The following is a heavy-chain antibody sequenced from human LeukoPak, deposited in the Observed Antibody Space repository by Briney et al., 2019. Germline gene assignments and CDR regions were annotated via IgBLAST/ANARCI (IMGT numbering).Heavy chain of an antibody. J-gene: IGHJ3*02. CDR1: GFTFSSYA. V-gene: IGHV3-30-3*01. D-gene: IGHD3-22*01. Sequence: GGSLRLSCAASGFTFSSYAMHWVRQAPGKGLEWVAVISYDGSNKYYADSVKGRFTISRDNSKNTLYLQMNSLRAEDTAVYYCARPNRVVVVISGSAFDIWGQGTMVTVSP. CDR3: ARPNRVVVVISGSAFDI. CDR2: ISYDGSNK.